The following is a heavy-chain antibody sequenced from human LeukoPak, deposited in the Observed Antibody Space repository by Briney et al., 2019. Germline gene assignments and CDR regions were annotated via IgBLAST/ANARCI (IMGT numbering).Heavy chain of an antibody. CDR2: LSGSGTAT. CDR3: AKHLGSHSFLFYYMDV. CDR1: QFTFSRFA. D-gene: IGHD2-21*01. Sequence: GGSLRLSCEASQFTFSRFAMSWIRQAPGTGLEWVSTLSGSGTATYYADSVKGRFTTSRDNSKDTLYLQMDNLRADDTAVYYCAKHLGSHSFLFYYMDVWGTETSVIVSS. V-gene: IGHV3-23*01. J-gene: IGHJ6*03.